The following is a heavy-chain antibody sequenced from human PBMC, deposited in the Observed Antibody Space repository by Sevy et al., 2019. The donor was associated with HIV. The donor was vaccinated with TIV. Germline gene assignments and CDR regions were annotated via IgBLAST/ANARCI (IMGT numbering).Heavy chain of an antibody. V-gene: IGHV1-2*02. Sequence: ASVKVSCKASGYTFSDSGYYVHWVRQAPGQGLEWMGWINPKNGATNYAQKFQGRVTMTRETSVSTANMELTRLTSDDTAVYYCARESYDFWTGPVDYDYGMDVWGQGTTVTVSS. CDR3: ARESYDFWTGPVDYDYGMDV. CDR2: INPKNGAT. J-gene: IGHJ6*02. CDR1: GYTFSDSGYY. D-gene: IGHD3-3*01.